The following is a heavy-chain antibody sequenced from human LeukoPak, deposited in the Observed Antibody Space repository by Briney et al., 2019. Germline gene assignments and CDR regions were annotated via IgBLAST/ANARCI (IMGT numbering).Heavy chain of an antibody. CDR3: AREREAAAEYFDY. CDR1: GYSISSGFY. CDR2: IFHSGST. D-gene: IGHD6-13*01. V-gene: IGHV4-38-2*02. Sequence: SETLSLTCSVSGFSGYSISSGFYWGWIRQPPGKGLEWIGSIFHSGSTYYNPSLKSRVTISVDTSKNQFSLKLSSVTAADTALYYCAREREAAAEYFDYWGQGTLVTVSS. J-gene: IGHJ4*02.